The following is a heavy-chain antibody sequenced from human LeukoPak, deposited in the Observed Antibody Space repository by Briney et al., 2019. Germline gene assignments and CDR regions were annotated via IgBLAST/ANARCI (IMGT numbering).Heavy chain of an antibody. V-gene: IGHV3-21*01. D-gene: IGHD3-22*01. CDR1: GFTFSRYS. CDR2: IRSDASSI. CDR3: ARDGYSIGYFYDL. Sequence: GGSLRLSCVGSGFTFSRYSMNWVRQAPGKGPEWVSSIRSDASSIYYADSVKGRFTISRDNAKNSVFLQMNSLRAGDTAVYYCARDGYSIGYFYDLWGQGTLVTVFS. J-gene: IGHJ4*02.